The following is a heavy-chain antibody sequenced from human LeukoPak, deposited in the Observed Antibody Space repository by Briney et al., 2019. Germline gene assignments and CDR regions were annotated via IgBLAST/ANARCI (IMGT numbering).Heavy chain of an antibody. V-gene: IGHV4-39*01. CDR1: GGPISSSSYY. D-gene: IGHD6-19*01. J-gene: IGHJ4*02. CDR2: IYYSGST. CDR3: ARRRGWSVDY. Sequence: SEPLSLTCTVSGGPISSSSYYWGWIRQPLGKGLEWIGSIYYSGSTYYNPSLKSRVTISVDTPKNQFSLKLSSVTAADTAVYYCARRRGWSVDYWGQGTLVTVSS.